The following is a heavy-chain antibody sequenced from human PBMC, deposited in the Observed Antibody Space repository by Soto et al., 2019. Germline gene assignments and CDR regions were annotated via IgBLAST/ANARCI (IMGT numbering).Heavy chain of an antibody. Sequence: EVQLVESGGGLVKPGGSLRLSCAASGFTFSSYSMNWVRQAPGKGLEWVSSISSRSSYIYYADSVKGRFTISRDNAKNSLYLQMNSLRAEDTAVYYCARENGDYPQEGDYYGMDVWGQGTTVTVSS. CDR3: ARENGDYPQEGDYYGMDV. J-gene: IGHJ6*02. D-gene: IGHD4-17*01. V-gene: IGHV3-21*01. CDR2: ISSRSSYI. CDR1: GFTFSSYS.